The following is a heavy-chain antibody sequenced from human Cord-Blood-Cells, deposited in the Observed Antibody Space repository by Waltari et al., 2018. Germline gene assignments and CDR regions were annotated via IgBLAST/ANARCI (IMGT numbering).Heavy chain of an antibody. CDR3: ARGLPYYYDSSGSRWFDP. Sequence: QVQLQQWGAGLLKPSETLSLTCAVYGGSFSGYYWSWIRQPPGKGLEWIGEINHSGSTNDNPYLKSRVTISVDTSKNQFSLKLSSVTAADTAVYYCARGLPYYYDSSGSRWFDPWGQGTLVTVSS. CDR2: INHSGST. CDR1: GGSFSGYY. D-gene: IGHD3-22*01. V-gene: IGHV4-34*01. J-gene: IGHJ5*02.